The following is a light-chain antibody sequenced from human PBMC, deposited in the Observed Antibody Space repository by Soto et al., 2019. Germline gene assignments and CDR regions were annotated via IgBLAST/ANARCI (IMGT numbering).Light chain of an antibody. CDR1: QSVSSY. Sequence: EIVLTHSPATLALSPCERATLSSRASQSVSSYLAWYQQKPGQAPRLLIYDASNRATGIPARFSGSGSGTDFTLTISSLEPEDFAVYYCQQRSNWPWTFGQGTKVDI. CDR2: DAS. V-gene: IGKV3-11*01. J-gene: IGKJ1*01. CDR3: QQRSNWPWT.